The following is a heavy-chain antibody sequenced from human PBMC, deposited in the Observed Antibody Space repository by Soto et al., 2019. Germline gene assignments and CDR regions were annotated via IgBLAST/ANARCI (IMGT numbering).Heavy chain of an antibody. CDR3: ARDYDKSGYDYFDP. J-gene: IGHJ5*02. Sequence: GSGKVSCKACEYSFTGHYLHLVRQAPGQGLEWMGWIEPNSSDTKYAPKFHDRVTMTRDTSISRAYMELSSLRYYDTAVYYCARDYDKSGYDYFDPWGQGTLVTVSS. CDR1: EYSFTGHY. CDR2: IEPNSSDT. V-gene: IGHV1-2*02. D-gene: IGHD3-22*01.